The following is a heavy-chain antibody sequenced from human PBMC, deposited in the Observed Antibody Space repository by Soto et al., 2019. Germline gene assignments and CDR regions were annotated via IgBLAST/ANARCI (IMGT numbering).Heavy chain of an antibody. D-gene: IGHD2-2*01. CDR3: AKARCSTTDCYVPEY. CDR2: ITASGATP. Sequence: PGGSLRLSCAASGFSSRTYIMSWVRQAPGKGLEWLSVITASGATPSYAASVQGRFVISRDNAMNTLYLHMNSLRAEDTAIYYCAKARCSTTDCYVPEYWGRGTLVTVSS. V-gene: IGHV3-23*01. J-gene: IGHJ4*02. CDR1: GFSSRTYI.